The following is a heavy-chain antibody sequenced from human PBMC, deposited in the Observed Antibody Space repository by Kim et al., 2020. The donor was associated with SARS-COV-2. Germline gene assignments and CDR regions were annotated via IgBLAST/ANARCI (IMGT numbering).Heavy chain of an antibody. D-gene: IGHD5-12*01. J-gene: IGHJ4*02. V-gene: IGHV4-39*01. CDR3: ARLSDIVATARYYFDY. CDR2: IYYSGST. CDR1: GGSISSSSYY. Sequence: SETLSLTCTVSGGSISSSSYYWGWIRQPPGKGLEWIGSIYYSGSTYYNPSLKSRVTISVDTSKNQFSLKLSSVTAADTAVYYCARLSDIVATARYYFDYWGQGTLVTVSS.